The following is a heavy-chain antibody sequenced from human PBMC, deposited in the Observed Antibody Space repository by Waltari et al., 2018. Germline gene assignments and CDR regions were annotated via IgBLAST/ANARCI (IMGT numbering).Heavy chain of an antibody. CDR1: GFTFSSYG. CDR2: IWYDGSNK. CDR3: AKDQAGGMVVATIATDY. V-gene: IGHV3-33*06. D-gene: IGHD5-12*01. Sequence: QVQLVESGGGVVQPGRSLRLSCAASGFTFSSYGMHWVRQAPGKGLEWVAVIWYDGSNKYYADSVKGRFTISIDNSKNTLYLQMNSLRAEDTAVYYCAKDQAGGMVVATIATDYWGQGTLVTVSS. J-gene: IGHJ4*02.